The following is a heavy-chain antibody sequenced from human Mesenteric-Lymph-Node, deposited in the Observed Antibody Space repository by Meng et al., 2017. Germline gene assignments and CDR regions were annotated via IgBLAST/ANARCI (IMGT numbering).Heavy chain of an antibody. CDR3: LRGSGGSV. CDR1: GDPITNHKW. Sequence: QVPLREAGPALVKPSETLSLTGAVSGDPITNHKWWAWVRQPPGKGLEWIGEIPHRGSSAYNPSLKSRVSMSIDKSKNQFSLKLTSVTAADTAVYHCLRGSGGSVWGQGTLVTVSS. D-gene: IGHD3-10*01. CDR2: IPHRGSS. J-gene: IGHJ1*01. V-gene: IGHV4-4*02.